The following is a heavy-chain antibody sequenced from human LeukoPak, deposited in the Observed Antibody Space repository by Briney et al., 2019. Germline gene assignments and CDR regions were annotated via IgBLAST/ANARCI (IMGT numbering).Heavy chain of an antibody. CDR1: GYTFTSYS. J-gene: IGHJ4*02. V-gene: IGHV1-18*01. CDR3: ARSSGIMGPTTPDY. Sequence: ASVKVSCKASGYTFTSYSVTWVRQAPDQRLEWVGWINTYNGNTNYVQNLQGRVTMITDAFTSTAYMELRDLRSDDTAVYYCARSSGIMGPTTPDYWGQGTLVAVSS. CDR2: INTYNGNT. D-gene: IGHD6-19*01.